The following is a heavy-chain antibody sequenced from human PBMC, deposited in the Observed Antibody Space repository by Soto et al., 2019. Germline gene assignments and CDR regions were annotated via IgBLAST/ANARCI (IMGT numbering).Heavy chain of an antibody. V-gene: IGHV3-11*01. CDR3: ARAPLYCYGCRRGFFFDY. Sequence: GGSLRLSCAASGFTFSDYCMSWIRQAPGKGLEWVSYISSSGSTIYYADSVKGRFTISRDNAKNSLYLQMNSLRAEDTAVYYCARAPLYCYGCRRGFFFDYWGQGTLVTVSS. CDR2: ISSSGSTI. CDR1: GFTFSDYC. D-gene: IGHD3-10*01. J-gene: IGHJ4*02.